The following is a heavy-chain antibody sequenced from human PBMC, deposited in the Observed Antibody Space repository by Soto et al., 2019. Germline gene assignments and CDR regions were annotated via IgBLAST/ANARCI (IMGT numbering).Heavy chain of an antibody. D-gene: IGHD2-21*02. CDR2: ISDRPTGHT. CDR1: GFTFSHYT. Sequence: GGSLSLSCVASGFTFSHYTLNWVRRAPGKGLEWVSTISDRPTGHTHYAESVRGRFTISRDDSRDTVFLQMDSLRAEDTAVYYCTTRMTAHFDYWGQGVLVTVSS. J-gene: IGHJ4*02. V-gene: IGHV3-23*01. CDR3: TTRMTAHFDY.